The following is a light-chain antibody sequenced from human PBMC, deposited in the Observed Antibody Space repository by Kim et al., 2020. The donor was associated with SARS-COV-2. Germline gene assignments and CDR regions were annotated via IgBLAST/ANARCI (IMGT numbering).Light chain of an antibody. Sequence: AAVGDRVTITCRATHDISSYLYCYQQKPGKAPNLVIYDTSNLEAGVPSRFSGSGSGTDFTFTISSLQPEDIATYYCRQFDTLPLTFGRGTKVDIK. CDR3: RQFDTLPLT. V-gene: IGKV1-33*01. CDR2: DTS. J-gene: IGKJ4*01. CDR1: HDISSY.